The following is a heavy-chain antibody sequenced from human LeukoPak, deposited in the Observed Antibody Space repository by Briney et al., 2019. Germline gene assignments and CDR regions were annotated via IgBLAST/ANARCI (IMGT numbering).Heavy chain of an antibody. CDR2: IYYSGST. J-gene: IGHJ4*02. Sequence: SETLSLTCTVSGGSMSPYHWCWIRQPPGKGLEWTGYIYYSGSTNYNPSLKSRVTISVDTSKNQFSLKLSSVTAADTAVYYCASISGAARIDYWGQGTLVTVSS. CDR1: GGSMSPYH. D-gene: IGHD4-17*01. CDR3: ASISGAARIDY. V-gene: IGHV4-59*01.